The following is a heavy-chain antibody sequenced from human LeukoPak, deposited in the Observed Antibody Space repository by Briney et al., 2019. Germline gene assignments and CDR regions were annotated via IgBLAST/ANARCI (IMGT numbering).Heavy chain of an antibody. V-gene: IGHV3-53*01. J-gene: IGHJ6*03. Sequence: EGSLRLSCTVSGFTVSSNSMSWVRQAPGKGLEWVSFIYSDNTHYSDSVKGRFTISRDNAKNSLYLQMNSLRAEDTAVYYCARDYGDYGARDYYYYYYMDVWGKGTTVTISS. CDR2: IYSDNT. CDR3: ARDYGDYGARDYYYYYYMDV. CDR1: GFTVSSNS. D-gene: IGHD4-17*01.